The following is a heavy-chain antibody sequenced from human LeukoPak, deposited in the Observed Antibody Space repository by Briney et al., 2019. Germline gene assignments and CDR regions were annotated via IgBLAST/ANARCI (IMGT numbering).Heavy chain of an antibody. J-gene: IGHJ4*02. CDR3: ARDPGRFGELSDY. Sequence: PSETLSLTCTVSGYSISSGYYWGWIRQPPGKGLEWIGSIYHSGSTYYNPSLKSRVTISVDTSKNQFSLKLSSVTAADTAVYYCARDPGRFGELSDYWGQGTLVTVSS. V-gene: IGHV4-38-2*02. CDR1: GYSISSGYY. D-gene: IGHD3-10*01. CDR2: IYHSGST.